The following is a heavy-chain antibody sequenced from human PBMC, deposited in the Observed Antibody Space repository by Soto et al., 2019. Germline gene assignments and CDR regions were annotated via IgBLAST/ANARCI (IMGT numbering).Heavy chain of an antibody. CDR2: IDPSDSYT. V-gene: IGHV5-10-1*01. Sequence: KVSCKASGYTFTSYWISWVRQMPGKGLEWMGRIDPSDSYTNYSPSFQGHVTISADKSISTAYLQWSSLKASDTAMYYCARHITMIVVAGAFEFWGKGTMVTV. J-gene: IGHJ3*01. CDR1: GYTFTSYW. CDR3: ARHITMIVVAGAFEF. D-gene: IGHD3-22*01.